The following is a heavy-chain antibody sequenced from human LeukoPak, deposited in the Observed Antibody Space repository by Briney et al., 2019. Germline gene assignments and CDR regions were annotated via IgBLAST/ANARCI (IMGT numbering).Heavy chain of an antibody. V-gene: IGHV3-74*03. J-gene: IGHJ4*02. D-gene: IGHD3-10*01. Sequence: GGSLRLSCVASGFTFSSYWMHWVRQPPGKGLMWLSRTNEDGSYAEFADSVKGRFTISRDNAKNTVYLQMNSLRTEDTAVYFCGRINYNGDYWGRGTLVTVSS. CDR2: TNEDGSYA. CDR3: GRINYNGDY. CDR1: GFTFSSYW.